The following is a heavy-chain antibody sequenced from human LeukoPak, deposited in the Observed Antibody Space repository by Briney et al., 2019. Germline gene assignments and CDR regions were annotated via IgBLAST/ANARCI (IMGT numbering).Heavy chain of an antibody. CDR2: ISGSGGST. Sequence: RPGGSLRLSCAASRFTFSSYAMRWVRQARGKGLEWVSAISGSGGSTYYADSGKGRLTISRDKSKNTVYLQMNSVRAEETAVYYCANGAARRWGQGTLVTVSS. J-gene: IGHJ4*02. CDR1: RFTFSSYA. V-gene: IGHV3-23*01. D-gene: IGHD3-16*01. CDR3: ANGAARR.